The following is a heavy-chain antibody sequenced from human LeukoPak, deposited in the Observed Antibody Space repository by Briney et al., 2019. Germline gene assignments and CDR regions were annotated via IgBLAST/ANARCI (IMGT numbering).Heavy chain of an antibody. Sequence: SETLSLTCTVSGGSISSYYWSWIRQPPGKGLEWIGYIYYSGSTNYNPSLKSRVPISVDTSKNQFSLKLSSVTAADTAVYYCARAVDDFWSGSPLGWFDPWGQGTLVTVSS. CDR2: IYYSGST. CDR3: ARAVDDFWSGSPLGWFDP. D-gene: IGHD3-3*01. CDR1: GGSISSYY. V-gene: IGHV4-59*01. J-gene: IGHJ5*02.